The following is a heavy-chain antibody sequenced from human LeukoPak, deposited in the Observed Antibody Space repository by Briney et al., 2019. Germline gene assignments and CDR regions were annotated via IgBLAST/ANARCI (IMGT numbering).Heavy chain of an antibody. CDR2: ISYDGSNK. Sequence: PGGSLRLSCAASGFTLSSHAMHWARQAPGKGLEWVALISYDGSNKYYADSVKGRFTISRDTSKNTLYLQLNNLRAEDTAVYHCAKVSAHCSGYDSFSSGLYALDYHFDHWGQGTLVIVSS. D-gene: IGHD6-19*01. V-gene: IGHV3-30*18. J-gene: IGHJ4*02. CDR1: GFTLSSHA. CDR3: AKVSAHCSGYDSFSSGLYALDYHFDH.